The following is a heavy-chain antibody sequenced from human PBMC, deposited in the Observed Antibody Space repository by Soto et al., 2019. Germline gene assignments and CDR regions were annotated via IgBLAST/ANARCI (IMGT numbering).Heavy chain of an antibody. D-gene: IGHD2-21*01. Sequence: GGSLRLSCTASGFTFGDFGMTWVRQAPGKGLEWIAFIRNDIYDETTEYAASVKGRFTISRDDSKSMAFLQMYSLQTEDTDVYFCTRGSDGYNPSDFLFWGQGALVTVSS. CDR3: TRGSDGYNPSDFLF. CDR1: GFTFGDFG. V-gene: IGHV3-49*04. J-gene: IGHJ4*02. CDR2: IRNDIYDETT.